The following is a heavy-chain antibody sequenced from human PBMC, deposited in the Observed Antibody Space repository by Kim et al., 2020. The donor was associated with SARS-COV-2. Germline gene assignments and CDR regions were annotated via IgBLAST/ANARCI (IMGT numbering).Heavy chain of an antibody. Sequence: GGSLRLSCAXSGFTFRSYAMSWVRQAPGKGLEWVSAISGSGGSTYYADSVKGRFTISRDNSKNTLYLQMNSLRAEDTAVYYCTSPPGVLVPAAQFAFYYMDVWGKGNTVTVSS. CDR2: ISGSGGST. CDR3: TSPPGVLVPAAQFAFYYMDV. D-gene: IGHD2-2*01. V-gene: IGHV3-23*01. CDR1: GFTFRSYA. J-gene: IGHJ6*03.